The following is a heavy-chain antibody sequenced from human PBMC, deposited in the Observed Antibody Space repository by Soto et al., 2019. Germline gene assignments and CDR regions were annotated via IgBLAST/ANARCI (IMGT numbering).Heavy chain of an antibody. J-gene: IGHJ6*02. V-gene: IGHV1-8*01. Sequence: QVQLVQSGAEVKKPGASVKVSCKDSGYTFTSYDINWVRQATGQGLEWMGWMNPNSGNTVYAQKFQGRVTMTRNTSISTAYMELSSLRSEDTAVDYCARGFRAAAETYYYYGMDVWGQGTTVTVSS. D-gene: IGHD6-13*01. CDR2: MNPNSGNT. CDR1: GYTFTSYD. CDR3: ARGFRAAAETYYYYGMDV.